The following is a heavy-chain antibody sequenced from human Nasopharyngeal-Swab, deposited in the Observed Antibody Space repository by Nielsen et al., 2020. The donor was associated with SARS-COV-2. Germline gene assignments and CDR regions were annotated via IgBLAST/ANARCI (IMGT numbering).Heavy chain of an antibody. CDR2: MNPNSGNT. CDR1: GYTFTSYG. Sequence: ASVKVSCKASGYTFTSYGISWVRQAPGQGLEWMGWMNPNSGNTGYAQKFQGRVTMTRNTSISTAYMELSSLRSEDTAVYYCARAGGGYGDEIYYYYGMDVWGQGTTVTVSS. CDR3: ARAGGGYGDEIYYYYGMDV. D-gene: IGHD4-17*01. V-gene: IGHV1-8*02. J-gene: IGHJ6*02.